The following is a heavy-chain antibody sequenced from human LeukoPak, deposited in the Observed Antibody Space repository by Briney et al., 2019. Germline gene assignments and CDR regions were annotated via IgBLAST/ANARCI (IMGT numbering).Heavy chain of an antibody. CDR2: ISSSSSYI. CDR3: ARGGDCSSTSCYSGPGWDFQH. CDR1: GFTFSSYS. V-gene: IGHV3-21*01. Sequence: PGGSLRLSCAASGFTFSSYSMNWVRQAPGKGLEWVSSISSSSSYIYYADSVKGRFTISRDNAKNSLYLQMNSLRAEDTAVYYCARGGDCSSTSCYSGPGWDFQHWGQGTLVTVSS. D-gene: IGHD2-2*02. J-gene: IGHJ1*01.